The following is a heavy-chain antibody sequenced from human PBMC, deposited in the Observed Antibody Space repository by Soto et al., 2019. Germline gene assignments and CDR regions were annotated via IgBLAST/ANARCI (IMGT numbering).Heavy chain of an antibody. CDR2: ISGSGGST. Sequence: EVQLLESGGGLVQPGGSLRLSCAASGFTFSSYAMSWVRQAPGKGLEWVSAISGSGGSTYYADSVKGRFTVSRDNSKNTLYLQMNSLRAEDTAVYYCAKDKTGTTHYYYMDVWGKGTTVTVSS. CDR3: AKDKTGTTHYYYMDV. V-gene: IGHV3-23*01. D-gene: IGHD1-7*01. CDR1: GFTFSSYA. J-gene: IGHJ6*03.